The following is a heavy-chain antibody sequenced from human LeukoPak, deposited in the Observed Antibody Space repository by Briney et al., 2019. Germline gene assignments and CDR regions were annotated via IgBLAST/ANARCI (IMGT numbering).Heavy chain of an antibody. V-gene: IGHV4-31*03. D-gene: IGHD3-9*01. Sequence: PSETLSLTCTVSGGSISSGGYYWSWIRQHPGKGLEWIGYIYYSGSTYYNPSLKSRVTISVDTSKNQFSLKLSSVTAADTAVYYCARDPGGILTGYYNWFDPWGQGTLATVSS. CDR1: GGSISSGGYY. J-gene: IGHJ5*02. CDR3: ARDPGGILTGYYNWFDP. CDR2: IYYSGST.